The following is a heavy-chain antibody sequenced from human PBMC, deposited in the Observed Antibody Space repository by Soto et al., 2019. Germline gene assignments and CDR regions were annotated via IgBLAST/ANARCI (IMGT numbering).Heavy chain of an antibody. CDR1: GYTFTSYD. CDR2: MNPNSGNT. J-gene: IGHJ6*03. V-gene: IGHV1-8*01. Sequence: QVQLVQSGAEVKKPGASVKVSCKASGYTFTSYDINWVRQATGQGLEWMGWMNPNSGNTGYAQKLQGRVNMTRNTYISTAYMELSSLRSEDTAVYYCARESTSDYYYYYMDVWGKGTTVTVSS. CDR3: ARESTSDYYYYYMDV. D-gene: IGHD2-2*01.